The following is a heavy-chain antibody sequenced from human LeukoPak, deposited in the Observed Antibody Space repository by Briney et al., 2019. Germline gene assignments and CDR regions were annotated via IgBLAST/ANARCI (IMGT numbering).Heavy chain of an antibody. CDR3: ARGWNYYDSSGHRRPFDY. CDR2: ISSSSSYI. V-gene: IGHV3-21*01. D-gene: IGHD3-22*01. Sequence: GGSLRLSCAASGFTFSSYSMNWVRQAPGKGLEWVSSISSSSSYIYYADSVKGRFTISRDNAKNSLYLQMNSLGAEDTAVYYCARGWNYYDSSGHRRPFDYWGQGTLVTVSS. CDR1: GFTFSSYS. J-gene: IGHJ4*02.